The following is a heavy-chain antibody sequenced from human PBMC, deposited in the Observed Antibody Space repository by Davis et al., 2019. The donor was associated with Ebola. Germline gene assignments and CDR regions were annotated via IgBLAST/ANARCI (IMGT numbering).Heavy chain of an antibody. D-gene: IGHD2-21*02. V-gene: IGHV3-9*01. Sequence: SLKISCAASGFTFDDYAMHWVRQAPGKGLEWVSGISWNSGSIGYADSVKGRFTISGDGSRNTLYLQMNSLRADDTAVYYCARDRCRVGDCYFDNWGQGTLVTVSS. CDR1: GFTFDDYA. CDR3: ARDRCRVGDCYFDN. J-gene: IGHJ4*02. CDR2: ISWNSGSI.